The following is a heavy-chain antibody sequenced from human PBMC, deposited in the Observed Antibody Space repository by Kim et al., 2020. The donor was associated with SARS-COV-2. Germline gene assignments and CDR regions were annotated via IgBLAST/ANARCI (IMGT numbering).Heavy chain of an antibody. D-gene: IGHD2-21*01. J-gene: IGHJ2*01. CDR1: GGSISSYY. V-gene: IGHV4-59*08. CDR3: ARQVVFGAVGFGYFDL. CDR2: IYYSGST. Sequence: SETLSLTCTVSGGSISSYYWSWIRQPPGKGLEWIGYIYYSGSTNYNPSLKSRVTISVDTSKNQFSLKLSSVTAADTAVYYCARQVVFGAVGFGYFDLWGRGTLVTVSS.